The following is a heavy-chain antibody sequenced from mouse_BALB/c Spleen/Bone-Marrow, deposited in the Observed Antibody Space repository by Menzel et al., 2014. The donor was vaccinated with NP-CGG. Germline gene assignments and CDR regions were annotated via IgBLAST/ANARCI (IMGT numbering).Heavy chain of an antibody. CDR1: GFNIXDTY. CDR2: IDPANGNT. V-gene: IGHV14-3*02. Sequence: EVKLMESGAELVKPGASVKLSCTASGFNIXDTYMHWVKQRPEQGLEWIGRIDPANGNTKYDPKFQGKATITADTSSNTAYLQLSSLTSEDTAVYYCARYYYGSSYFDYWGQGTTLTVSS. D-gene: IGHD1-1*01. CDR3: ARYYYGSSYFDY. J-gene: IGHJ2*01.